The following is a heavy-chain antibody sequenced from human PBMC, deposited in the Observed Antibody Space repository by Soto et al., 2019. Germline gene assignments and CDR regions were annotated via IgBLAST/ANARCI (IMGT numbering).Heavy chain of an antibody. CDR2: ITGGGEST. J-gene: IGHJ4*02. D-gene: IGHD1-26*01. CDR1: GFIFTNYA. CDR3: AKDLVGPTGD. Sequence: GGSLRLSCAASGFIFTNYAMSWVRQAPGKGLEWVSAITGGGESTFYADSVKGRFTISRDNSKNTLYLQMNSLRVEDTAIYYCAKDLVGPTGDWGQGALVTVSS. V-gene: IGHV3-23*01.